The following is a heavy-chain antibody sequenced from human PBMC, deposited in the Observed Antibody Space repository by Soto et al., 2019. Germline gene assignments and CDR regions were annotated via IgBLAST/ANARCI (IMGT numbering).Heavy chain of an antibody. J-gene: IGHJ4*02. Sequence: EVQVVESGGGLVQPGGSLRLSCAASGFSFSSYTMNWVRQAPGKGLEWISSITRSSTTMYYRDSVKDRFTISRDNAKTSLYLEMNSLRVEDSAVYYCARGREYCSGDNCYETGSDYWGQGTLVTVSS. V-gene: IGHV3-48*01. CDR2: ITRSSTTM. CDR3: ARGREYCSGDNCYETGSDY. D-gene: IGHD2-15*01. CDR1: GFSFSSYT.